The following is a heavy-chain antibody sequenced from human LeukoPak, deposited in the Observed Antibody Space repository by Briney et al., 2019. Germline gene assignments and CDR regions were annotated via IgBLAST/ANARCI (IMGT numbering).Heavy chain of an antibody. CDR1: GYSISSGYY. V-gene: IGHV4-38-2*02. CDR2: IYHSGST. Sequence: PSETLSLTCAVSGYSISSGYYWGWIRQPPGKGLEWIGSIYHSGSTYYNPSLKSRVTISVDTSKNQFSLKLSSVTAAATAVYYCAREHLLTVTREIDYWGQGTLVTVSS. D-gene: IGHD4-17*01. CDR3: AREHLLTVTREIDY. J-gene: IGHJ4*02.